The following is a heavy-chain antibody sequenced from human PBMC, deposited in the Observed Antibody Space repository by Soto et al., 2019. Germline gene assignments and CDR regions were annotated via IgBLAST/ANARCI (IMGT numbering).Heavy chain of an antibody. V-gene: IGHV3-72*01. CDR3: TRGLLGGAPSYTFHGMDV. CDR2: SRNRVNSNTT. J-gene: IGHJ6*01. D-gene: IGHD2-8*02. Sequence: EVQLVESGGGLVQPGGSLRLSCAASGFTFSDHYMDWVRQAPGKGLEWVARSRNRVNSNTTEYAASVKGRLTISRDESKSFLYLQMNSLKIEDTAVYYCTRGLLGGAPSYTFHGMDVWGQGTTVTVSS. CDR1: GFTFSDHY.